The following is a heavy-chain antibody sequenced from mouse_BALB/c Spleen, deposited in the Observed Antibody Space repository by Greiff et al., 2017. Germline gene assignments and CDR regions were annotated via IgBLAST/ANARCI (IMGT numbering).Heavy chain of an antibody. CDR1: GYTFTSYW. CDR2: IYPGNSDT. V-gene: IGHV1-5*01. J-gene: IGHJ2*01. Sequence: VQLQQSGTVLARPGASVKMSCKASGYTFTSYWMHWVKQRPGQGLEWIGAIYPGNSDTSYNQKFKGKAKLTAVTSTSTAYMELSSLTNEDSAVYYCTREEDYGSSGFDYWGQGTTLTVSS. CDR3: TREEDYGSSGFDY. D-gene: IGHD1-1*01.